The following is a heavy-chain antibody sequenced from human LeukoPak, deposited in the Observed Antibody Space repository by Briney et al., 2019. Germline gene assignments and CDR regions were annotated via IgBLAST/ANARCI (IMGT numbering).Heavy chain of an antibody. CDR2: INPSSGGT. J-gene: IGHJ4*02. V-gene: IGHV1-2*02. Sequence: ASVKVSCKASGYTFTGYYMHWVRQAPGQGLEWMGWINPSSGGTNYAQKFQGRVTMTRDTSISTAYMELSSLRSDDTAVYHCARESHYYDSSGYYCWGQGTLVTVSS. CDR1: GYTFTGYY. CDR3: ARESHYYDSSGYYC. D-gene: IGHD3-22*01.